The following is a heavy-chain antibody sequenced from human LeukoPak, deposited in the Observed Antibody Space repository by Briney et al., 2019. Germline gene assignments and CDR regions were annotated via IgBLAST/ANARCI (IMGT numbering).Heavy chain of an antibody. CDR3: AKDIVVVVAANRPSNRDY. Sequence: PGGSLTLSCAASGFTFSSYAMSWVRQAPGKGLEWVSAISGSGGSTYYADSVKGRFTISRDNSKNTLYLQMNSLRAEDTAVYYCAKDIVVVVAANRPSNRDYWGQGTLVTVSS. CDR2: ISGSGGST. CDR1: GFTFSSYA. V-gene: IGHV3-23*01. D-gene: IGHD2-15*01. J-gene: IGHJ4*02.